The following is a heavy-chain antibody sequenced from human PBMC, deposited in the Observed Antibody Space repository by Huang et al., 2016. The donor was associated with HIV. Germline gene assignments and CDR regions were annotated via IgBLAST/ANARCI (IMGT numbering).Heavy chain of an antibody. CDR3: ASGGYSVEYDFWSGYYFDY. V-gene: IGHV4-61*01. CDR1: GGSVSSGSYY. J-gene: IGHJ4*02. Sequence: QVQLQESGPGLVKPSETLSLTCTVSGGSVSSGSYYWRWIRPPPGKGMAWIGHIYYRGSTNYNPARKRRVTISLDTSKNQFSLKLSSVTAADTAVYYCASGGYSVEYDFWSGYYFDYWGQGTLVTVSS. CDR2: IYYRGST. D-gene: IGHD3-3*01.